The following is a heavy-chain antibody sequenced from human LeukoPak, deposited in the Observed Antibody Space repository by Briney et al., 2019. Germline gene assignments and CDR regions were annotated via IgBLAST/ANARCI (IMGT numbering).Heavy chain of an antibody. CDR1: GGTFSSYA. J-gene: IGHJ5*02. CDR2: IIPIFGTA. V-gene: IGHV1-69*13. D-gene: IGHD2-2*01. CDR3: ARSIVPAAINWFDP. Sequence: ASVKVSCKASGGTFSSYAISWVRQAPGQGLEWMGGIIPIFGTANYAQKFQGRVTITADESTSTACMELSSLRSEDTAVYYCARSIVPAAINWFDPWGQGTLVTVSS.